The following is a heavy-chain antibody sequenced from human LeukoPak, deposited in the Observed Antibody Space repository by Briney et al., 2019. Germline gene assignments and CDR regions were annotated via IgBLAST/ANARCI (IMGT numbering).Heavy chain of an antibody. CDR3: AKDWVARVKYYDILTGSFDY. Sequence: GGSLRLSCAASGFTVSSNYMSWVRQAPGKGLEWVSVIYSGGSTYYADSVKGRFTISRDNSKNTLYLQMNSLRAEDTAVYYCAKDWVARVKYYDILTGSFDYWGQGTPVTVSS. J-gene: IGHJ4*02. CDR1: GFTVSSNY. D-gene: IGHD3-9*01. CDR2: IYSGGST. V-gene: IGHV3-53*01.